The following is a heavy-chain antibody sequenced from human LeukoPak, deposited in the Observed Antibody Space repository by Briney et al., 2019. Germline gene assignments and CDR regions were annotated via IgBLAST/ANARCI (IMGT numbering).Heavy chain of an antibody. CDR2: VNPNGGNS. CDR3: ARAWKSYDSNGYYMYYFDF. D-gene: IGHD3-22*01. V-gene: IGHV1-8*01. CDR1: GYTYTNYD. J-gene: IGHJ4*02. Sequence: GASVKVSCKASGYTYTNYDINWVRQVSGQGLEWMGWVNPNGGNSGPAQKFQGRVTLTRDTSTTIAYMELSSLRSDDTAVYSCARAWKSYDSNGYYMYYFDFWGQGTLVTVSS.